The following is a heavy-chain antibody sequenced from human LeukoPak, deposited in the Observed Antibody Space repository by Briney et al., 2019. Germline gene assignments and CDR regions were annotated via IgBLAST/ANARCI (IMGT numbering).Heavy chain of an antibody. J-gene: IGHJ1*01. V-gene: IGHV4-61*02. D-gene: IGHD6-19*01. Sequence: SETLSLTCTVSGGSISSGSYYWSWIRQPAGKGLEWIGRIYTSGSTNYNPSLKSRVTISVDTSKNQFSLKLSSVTAADTAVYYCARGGPGVSGWYEHWGQGTLVTVSS. CDR3: ARGGPGVSGWYEH. CDR1: GGSISSGSYY. CDR2: IYTSGST.